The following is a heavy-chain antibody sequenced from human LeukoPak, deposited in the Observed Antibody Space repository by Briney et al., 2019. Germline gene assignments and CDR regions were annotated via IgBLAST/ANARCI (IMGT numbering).Heavy chain of an antibody. D-gene: IGHD3-22*01. CDR1: GFTFSSYE. CDR3: AVNYDSSGYYHWGYFQH. CDR2: ISSSGSTI. V-gene: IGHV3-48*03. Sequence: PGGSLRLSCAASGFTFSSYEMNWVRQAPGKGLEWVSYISSSGSTIYYADSVKGRFTISRDNAKNSLYLQMNSLRAEDTAVYYCAVNYDSSGYYHWGYFQHWGQGTLVTVSS. J-gene: IGHJ1*01.